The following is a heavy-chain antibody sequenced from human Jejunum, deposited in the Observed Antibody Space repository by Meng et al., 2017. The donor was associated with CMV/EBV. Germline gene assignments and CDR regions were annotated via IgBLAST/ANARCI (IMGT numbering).Heavy chain of an antibody. Sequence: QVPLQESGPGLVKPSQPLSLTCTGSGGSVSSGGYYWTWIRQHPGKGLEWFGHIYYSGSTFYNPSLKRRVIISIGTSKNQFSLNLRSVTAADTAVYYCARVSSGWDYFDYWGQGTLVTVFS. V-gene: IGHV4-31*03. CDR2: IYYSGST. D-gene: IGHD6-19*01. CDR3: ARVSSGWDYFDY. J-gene: IGHJ4*02. CDR1: GGSVSSGGYY.